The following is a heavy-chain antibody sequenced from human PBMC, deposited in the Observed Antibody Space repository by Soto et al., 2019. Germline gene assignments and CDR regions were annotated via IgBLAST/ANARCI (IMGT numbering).Heavy chain of an antibody. D-gene: IGHD3-3*01. CDR1: GFTFSNAW. CDR2: IKSKTDGGTT. CDR3: TTLYYDFWSGYPYYFDY. Sequence: GGSLRLSCAASGFTFSNAWMSWVRQAPGKGLEWVGRIKSKTDGGTTDYAAPVKGRFTISRDDSKNTLYLQMNSLKTEDTAVYYCTTLYYDFWSGYPYYFDYWGQGTPVTVSS. V-gene: IGHV3-15*01. J-gene: IGHJ4*02.